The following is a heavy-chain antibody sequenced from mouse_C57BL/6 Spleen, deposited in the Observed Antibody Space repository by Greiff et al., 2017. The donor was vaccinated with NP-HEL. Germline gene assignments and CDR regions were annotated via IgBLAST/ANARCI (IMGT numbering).Heavy chain of an antibody. J-gene: IGHJ3*01. D-gene: IGHD2-4*01. CDR3: ARHDYDDALFAY. V-gene: IGHV5-15*01. Sequence: EVKVVESGGGLVQPGGSLKLSCAASGFTFSDYGMAWVRQAPRKGPEWVAFISNLAYSIYYADTVTGRFTISRENAKNTLYLEMSSPRSEDTAMYYCARHDYDDALFAYWGQGTLVTVSA. CDR2: ISNLAYSI. CDR1: GFTFSDYG.